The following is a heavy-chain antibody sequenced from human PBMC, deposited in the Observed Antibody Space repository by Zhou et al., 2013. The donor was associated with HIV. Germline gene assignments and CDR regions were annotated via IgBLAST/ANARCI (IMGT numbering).Heavy chain of an antibody. J-gene: IGHJ6*03. CDR1: GYTFTSYY. D-gene: IGHD4-17*01. CDR2: INPFGGST. Sequence: QVQLVQSGAEVQKPGASVKVSCKASGYTFTSYYLHWVRQAPGQGLEWMGIINPFGGSTSYAQKFQGRVTMTRDTSTSTVYMELSSLRFEDTAVYYCASSTTGPYYMDVWGKGTTVTVSS. V-gene: IGHV1-46*01. CDR3: ASSTTGPYYMDV.